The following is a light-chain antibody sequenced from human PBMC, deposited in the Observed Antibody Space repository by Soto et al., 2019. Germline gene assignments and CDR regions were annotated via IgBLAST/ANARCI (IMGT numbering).Light chain of an antibody. CDR1: QGISSY. Sequence: DIQLTQSQSFLSASVGDRVTITCRASQGISSYLAWYQQRPGKAPKLLIYAASTLQIGVPSRFSGSGSGTEFTLTISSLQPEDFATYYFRQLNSYPLTFGGGTKVEIK. J-gene: IGKJ4*01. V-gene: IGKV1-9*01. CDR2: AAS. CDR3: RQLNSYPLT.